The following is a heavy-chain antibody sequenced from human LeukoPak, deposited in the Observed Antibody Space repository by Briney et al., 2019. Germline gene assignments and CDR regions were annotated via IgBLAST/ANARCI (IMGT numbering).Heavy chain of an antibody. D-gene: IGHD3-3*02. J-gene: IGHJ4*02. CDR2: INYNGADT. Sequence: GESLRLSCAASGFTFSHFAMNWIRHAPGKGLEWVSFINYNGADTNYADSVKGRFTVSRDNSKNTLYLRMTSLRAEDTGTYYCAKDIRACCWGQGTQVTVSS. CDR1: GFTFSHFA. V-gene: IGHV3-23*01. CDR3: AKDIRACC.